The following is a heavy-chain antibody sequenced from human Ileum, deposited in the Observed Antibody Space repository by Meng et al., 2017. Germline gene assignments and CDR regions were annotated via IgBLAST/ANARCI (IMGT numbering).Heavy chain of an antibody. V-gene: IGHV4-4*07. CDR1: GGSLSNYD. CDR3: VKDGSSSSGGTL. D-gene: IGHD2-2*01. CDR2: IYASVST. Sequence: VTQQWPGPGRVNPSETLSPTCQVSGGSLSNYDWSWIWQPAGKVLGWIGRIYASVSTNYNPTLRTRIHMSVDTSKGQFSLKLPSKTPADTAVYYCVKDGSSSSGGTLWGRGTLVTVSS. J-gene: IGHJ2*01.